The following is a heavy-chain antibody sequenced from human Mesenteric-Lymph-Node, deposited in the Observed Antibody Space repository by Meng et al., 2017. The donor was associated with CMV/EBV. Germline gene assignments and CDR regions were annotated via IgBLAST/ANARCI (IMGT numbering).Heavy chain of an antibody. CDR2: INHSGST. J-gene: IGHJ4*02. Sequence: AVYGGSFSGYYWSWIRQPPGKGLEWIGEINHSGSTNYNPSLKSRVTISVDTSKNQFSLKLISVTAADTAVYYCAGTRGYGSGLAFDFWGQGTLVTVSS. CDR1: GGSFSGYY. V-gene: IGHV4-34*01. D-gene: IGHD5-18*01. CDR3: AGTRGYGSGLAFDF.